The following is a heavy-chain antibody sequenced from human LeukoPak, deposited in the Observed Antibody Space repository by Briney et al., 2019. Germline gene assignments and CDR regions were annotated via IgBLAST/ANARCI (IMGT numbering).Heavy chain of an antibody. CDR2: MNPNSGNT. J-gene: IGHJ4*02. CDR1: GYTFTSYD. Sequence: GASVKVSCKASGYTFTSYDINWVRQAPGQGHEWMGWMNPNSGNTGYAQKFQGRVTITRNTSISTAYMELSSLRSEDTAVYYCARGHPTAFRPVDYWGQGTLVTVSS. D-gene: IGHD2-21*02. CDR3: ARGHPTAFRPVDY. V-gene: IGHV1-8*03.